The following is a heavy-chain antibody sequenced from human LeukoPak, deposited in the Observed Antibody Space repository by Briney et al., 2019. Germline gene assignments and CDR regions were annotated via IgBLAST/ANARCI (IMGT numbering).Heavy chain of an antibody. V-gene: IGHV3-23*01. Sequence: PGGSLRLSCATSGLTFINSGMSWVRQAPGKGLAWVSSIGGSNTNTYYADSVKGRFTISRDNSKNTLYLQMNSLRAEDTAVYYCAKDAEMATIGEFDYWGQGTLVTVSS. D-gene: IGHD5-24*01. CDR3: AKDAEMATIGEFDY. CDR2: IGGSNTNT. J-gene: IGHJ4*02. CDR1: GLTFINSG.